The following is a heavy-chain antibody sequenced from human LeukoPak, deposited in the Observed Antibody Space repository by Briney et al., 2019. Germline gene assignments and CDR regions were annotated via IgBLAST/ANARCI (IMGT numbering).Heavy chain of an antibody. D-gene: IGHD6-19*01. J-gene: IGHJ4*02. CDR2: ISYSGST. CDR1: GGSISSYY. Sequence: KPSETLSLTCTVSGGSISSYYWSWIRQPPGKGLEWIGYISYSGSTNYSPSLKSRVTISLDTSKNWFSLKLSSLTAADTAVYYCARQPGIAVDAAIDYWGQGTLVTVSS. V-gene: IGHV4-59*08. CDR3: ARQPGIAVDAAIDY.